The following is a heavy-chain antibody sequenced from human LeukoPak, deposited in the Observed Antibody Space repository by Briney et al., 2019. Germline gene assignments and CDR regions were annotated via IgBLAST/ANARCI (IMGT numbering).Heavy chain of an antibody. J-gene: IGHJ5*02. Sequence: GSLRLSCAASGFTFSNYWMSWVRQAPGKGLEWVANIKQDGTEKYYVDSVKGRFTISRDNSENTLYLQMNSLRAEDTAVYYCARQQLVNWFDPWGQGTLVTVSS. D-gene: IGHD6-13*01. CDR2: IKQDGTEK. CDR1: GFTFSNYW. CDR3: ARQQLVNWFDP. V-gene: IGHV3-7*03.